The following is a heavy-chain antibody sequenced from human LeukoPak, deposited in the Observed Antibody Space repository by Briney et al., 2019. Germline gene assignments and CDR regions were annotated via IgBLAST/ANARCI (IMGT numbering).Heavy chain of an antibody. CDR3: ARGGSGSYLTYYYYYMDV. V-gene: IGHV4-59*01. CDR1: GGSISTYY. CDR2: IYDSGST. J-gene: IGHJ6*03. Sequence: SETLSLTCTVSGGSISTYYWSWIRQPPGKGLEWIGNIYDSGSTNYNPSLKSRVTVSVDTSKNQFSLKLSSVTAADTAVYYCARGGSGSYLTYYYYYMDVWGKGTTVTVSS. D-gene: IGHD1-26*01.